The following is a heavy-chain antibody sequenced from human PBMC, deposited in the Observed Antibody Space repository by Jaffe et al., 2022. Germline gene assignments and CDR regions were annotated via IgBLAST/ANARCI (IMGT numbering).Heavy chain of an antibody. CDR3: ARESHFSQTYYDFWRYRDYYYYMDV. Sequence: EVQLVESGGGLVQPGGSLRLSCAASGFTFSSYWMSWVRQAPGKGLEWVANIKQDGSEKYYVDSVKGRFTISRDNAKNSLYLQMNSLRAEDTAVYYCARESHFSQTYYDFWRYRDYYYYMDVWGKGTTVTVSS. CDR2: IKQDGSEK. CDR1: GFTFSSYW. D-gene: IGHD3-3*01. V-gene: IGHV3-7*01. J-gene: IGHJ6*03.